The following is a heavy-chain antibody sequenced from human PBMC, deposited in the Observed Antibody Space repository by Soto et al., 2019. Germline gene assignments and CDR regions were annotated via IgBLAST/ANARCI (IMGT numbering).Heavy chain of an antibody. V-gene: IGHV5-51*01. J-gene: IGHJ6*02. CDR2: IYPGDSDT. CDR3: TESILYYGMDV. CDR1: VDSFTNYW. Sequence: PGESLKISCTTSVDSFTNYWIGWVRQMPGKGPEWMGIIYPGDSDTRHSPSFQCQVAISADKYTSTAYLLWSSLKASDTAIYFCTESILYYGMDVWGQGTTVTVSS.